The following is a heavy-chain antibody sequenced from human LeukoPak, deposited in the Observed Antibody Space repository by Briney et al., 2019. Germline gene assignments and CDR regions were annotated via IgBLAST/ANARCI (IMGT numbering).Heavy chain of an antibody. V-gene: IGHV1-18*01. CDR3: ARGGSRVVTYGNFDY. Sequence: ASVKVSCKPAGYTFTSYAISWLRQAPGQGLEWMGWISTYSGNTNYAQKLQGRITMTIETSTSTAYMELRSLRSDDTAVYYCARGGSRVVTYGNFDYWGQGTLVTVSS. D-gene: IGHD2-21*02. CDR2: ISTYSGNT. CDR1: GYTFTSYA. J-gene: IGHJ4*02.